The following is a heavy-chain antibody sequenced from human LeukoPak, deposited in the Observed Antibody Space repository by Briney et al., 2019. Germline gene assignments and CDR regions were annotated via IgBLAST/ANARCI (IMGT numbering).Heavy chain of an antibody. D-gene: IGHD6-13*01. CDR3: ARGSYSSSWYGVY. J-gene: IGHJ4*02. V-gene: IGHV1-2*04. CDR1: GYTFTGYY. Sequence: ASVKVSCKASGYTFTGYYMHWVRQAPGQGLEWMGWINPNSGGTNYAQKFQGWVTISADKSISTAYLQWSSLKASDTAMYYCARGSYSSSWYGVYWGQGTLVTVSS. CDR2: INPNSGGT.